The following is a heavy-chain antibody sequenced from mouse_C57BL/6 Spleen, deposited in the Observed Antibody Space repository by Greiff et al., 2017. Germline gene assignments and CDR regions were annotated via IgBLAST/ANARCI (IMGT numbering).Heavy chain of an antibody. CDR2: IDPSDSYT. V-gene: IGHV1-69*01. J-gene: IGHJ3*01. CDR3: ARSYYSNYLWFAY. Sequence: QVQLKESGAELVMPGASVKLSCKASGYTFTSYWMHWVKQRPGQGLEWIGEIDPSDSYTNYNQKFKGKSTLTVDKSSSTAYMQLSSLTSEDSAVYYCARSYYSNYLWFAYWGQGTLVTVSA. D-gene: IGHD2-5*01. CDR1: GYTFTSYW.